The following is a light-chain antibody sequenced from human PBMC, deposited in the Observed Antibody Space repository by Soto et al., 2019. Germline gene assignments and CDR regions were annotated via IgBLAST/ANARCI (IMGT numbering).Light chain of an antibody. J-gene: IGKJ4*01. V-gene: IGKV3-20*01. Sequence: IVLTQSARTVYLSQEERATLYCRASQSVSSNYLAWYHHKPGLAPRLLIYHASIRATGIPDRFSGSGSGTDFTLTICSLEPEDFAMYYCQQYGSSPLTFGGGTKVDIK. CDR2: HAS. CDR1: QSVSSNY. CDR3: QQYGSSPLT.